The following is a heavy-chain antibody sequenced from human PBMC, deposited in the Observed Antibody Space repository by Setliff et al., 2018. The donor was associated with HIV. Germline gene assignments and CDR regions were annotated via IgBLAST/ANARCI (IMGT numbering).Heavy chain of an antibody. V-gene: IGHV1-8*02. CDR1: GYTVSSYD. CDR3: ATSTLGWSDDAFDI. D-gene: IGHD2-21*01. CDR2: MNPNSGNT. J-gene: IGHJ3*02. Sequence: ASVKVSCKASGYTVSSYDINWVRQATGQGLEWMGWMNPNSGNTGYAQKFQGRVTMTRNTAISTAYMELRRLKSEDTAVYYCATSTLGWSDDAFDIWGQGTMVTVSS.